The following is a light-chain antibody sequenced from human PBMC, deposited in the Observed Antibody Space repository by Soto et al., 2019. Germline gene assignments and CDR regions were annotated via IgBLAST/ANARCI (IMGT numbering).Light chain of an antibody. CDR2: GAS. CDR3: QQDINRPIT. V-gene: IGKV3-11*01. CDR1: QSISSF. J-gene: IGKJ5*01. Sequence: EIVLTQSPSTLSLSPGERATLSCRASQSISSFLAWYQQKPGQAPKLLIYGASNGATGIPARFSGSGSGTDLTLTISSLEPEDFAVSYCQQDINRPITFGQGTRLEIK.